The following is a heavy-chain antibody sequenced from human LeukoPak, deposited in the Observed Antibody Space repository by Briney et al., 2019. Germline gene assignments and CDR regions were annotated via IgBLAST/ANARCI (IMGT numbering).Heavy chain of an antibody. J-gene: IGHJ6*03. CDR1: GYTFTSYY. D-gene: IGHD3-3*01. Sequence: GASVKVSCKASGYTFTSYYMHWVRQAPGQGLEWMGIINPSGGSTSYAQKFQGRVTMTRDTSTSTVYMELSSLRSEDTAVYYCARGRAYYVWSGYFESYYMEVWGKGSTGRVSS. CDR3: ARGRAYYVWSGYFESYYMEV. V-gene: IGHV1-46*01. CDR2: INPSGGST.